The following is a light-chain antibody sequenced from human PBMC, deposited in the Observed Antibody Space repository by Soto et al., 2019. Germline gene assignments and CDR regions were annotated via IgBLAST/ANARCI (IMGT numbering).Light chain of an antibody. CDR2: DAS. J-gene: IGKJ4*01. V-gene: IGKV3-11*01. Sequence: IALTQSPGTLSLSPGERATLSCRASQSVSSYLAWFQQKPGQAPRILIYDASSRVAGIPARFSGSGSGTDFTLTISSLEAEESAIYYCQQRSTLPLTFGGGTTVEI. CDR1: QSVSSY. CDR3: QQRSTLPLT.